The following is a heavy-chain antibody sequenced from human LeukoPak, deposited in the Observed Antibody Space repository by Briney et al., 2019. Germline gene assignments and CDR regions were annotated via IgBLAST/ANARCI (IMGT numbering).Heavy chain of an antibody. Sequence: ASVKVSCKVSGYTLTELSMHWVRQAPGKGLEWMGGFDPEDGETTYAQKFQGRVTMTEDTSTDTAYMELSSLRSEDTAVYYCATVRYCSSTSCFSFGYWGQGTLVTVSS. CDR2: FDPEDGET. D-gene: IGHD2-2*01. CDR1: GYTLTELS. J-gene: IGHJ4*02. CDR3: ATVRYCSSTSCFSFGY. V-gene: IGHV1-24*01.